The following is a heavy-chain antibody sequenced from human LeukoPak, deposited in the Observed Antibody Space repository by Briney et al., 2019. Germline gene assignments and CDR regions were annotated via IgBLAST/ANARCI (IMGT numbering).Heavy chain of an antibody. D-gene: IGHD6-13*01. CDR1: GGSFSGYY. V-gene: IGHV4-34*01. CDR2: INHSGST. CDR3: ARRETYSSSSSGKRNWFDP. Sequence: SETLSLTCAVYGGSFSGYYWSRIRQPPGKGLEWIGEINHSGSTNYNPSLKSRVTISVDTSKNQFSLKLSSVTAADTAVYYCARRETYSSSSSGKRNWFDPWGQGTLVTVSS. J-gene: IGHJ5*02.